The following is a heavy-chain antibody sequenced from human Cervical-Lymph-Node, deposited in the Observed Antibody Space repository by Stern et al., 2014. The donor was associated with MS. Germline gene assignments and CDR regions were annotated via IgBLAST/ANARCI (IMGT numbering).Heavy chain of an antibody. CDR3: ARDWDARYAFDY. J-gene: IGHJ4*02. CDR1: GFTLSSFA. D-gene: IGHD1-1*01. V-gene: IGHV3-30*04. CDR2: RAYDGSNK. Sequence: VQLAESGGGVVQPGRSLRLSCAASGFTLSSFAMHWVRPATVKRLESVAVRAYDGSNKFYADSVKGRFTISRDNSKKTLYLQMNSLRAEDTAVYYCARDWDARYAFDYWGQGTLVTVSS.